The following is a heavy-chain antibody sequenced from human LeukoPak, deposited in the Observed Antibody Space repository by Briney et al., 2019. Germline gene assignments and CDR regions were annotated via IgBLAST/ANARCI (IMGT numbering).Heavy chain of an antibody. CDR3: AREETGVAFDI. V-gene: IGHV3-33*01. J-gene: IGHJ3*02. CDR1: GFTFSSYG. Sequence: GGSLRLSCAASGFTFSSYGMHWVRQAPGKGLEWVAVIWYDGSNKYYADSVKGRFTIPRDNSKNTLYLEMNSLRAEDTAVYYCAREETGVAFDIWGQGTTVTV. D-gene: IGHD2-8*01. CDR2: IWYDGSNK.